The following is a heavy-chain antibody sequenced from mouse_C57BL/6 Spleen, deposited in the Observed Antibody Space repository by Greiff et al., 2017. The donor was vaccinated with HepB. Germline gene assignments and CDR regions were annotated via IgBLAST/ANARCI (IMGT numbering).Heavy chain of an antibody. V-gene: IGHV5-9*01. Sequence: EVMLVESGGGLVKPGGSLKLSCAASGFTFSSYTMSWVRQTPEKRLEWVATISGGGGNTYYPDSVKGRFTISRDNAKNTLYLQMSSLRSEDTALYYCARRDYYGSGYFDYWGQGTTLTVSS. J-gene: IGHJ2*01. D-gene: IGHD1-1*01. CDR1: GFTFSSYT. CDR3: ARRDYYGSGYFDY. CDR2: ISGGGGNT.